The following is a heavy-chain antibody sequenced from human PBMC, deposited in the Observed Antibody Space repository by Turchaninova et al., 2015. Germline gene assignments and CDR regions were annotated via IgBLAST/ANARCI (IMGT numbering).Heavy chain of an antibody. V-gene: IGHV1-46*01. CDR2: INPSGGSQ. CDR1: GYTFTSYY. CDR3: ARSKHDYYFDY. D-gene: IGHD2-21*02. J-gene: IGHJ4*02. Sequence: QVQLVQSGAEVKKPGASVKVSCKASGYTFTSYYMHWLRQAPGQGLEWMGIINPSGGSQSYAPTVQGRSTRNGDTSKSTVYLELSSLRAEDTAVYYCARSKHDYYFDYWGQGTLVTVSS.